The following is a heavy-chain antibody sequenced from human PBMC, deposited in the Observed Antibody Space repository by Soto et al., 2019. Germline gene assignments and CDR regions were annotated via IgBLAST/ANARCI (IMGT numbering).Heavy chain of an antibody. Sequence: QVQLVQSGAEVKKPGSSVKVSCKASGGTFSNYALSWVRQAPGQGLEWMGDIIPIFGTTNNAQKFQGRVTITADEATRTAYMELSSLRSEAAAVYYCASRGEPDYYDTSGHGWGQGTLVTVSS. CDR3: ASRGEPDYYDTSGHG. V-gene: IGHV1-69*12. CDR1: GGTFSNYA. J-gene: IGHJ1*01. CDR2: IIPIFGTT. D-gene: IGHD3-22*01.